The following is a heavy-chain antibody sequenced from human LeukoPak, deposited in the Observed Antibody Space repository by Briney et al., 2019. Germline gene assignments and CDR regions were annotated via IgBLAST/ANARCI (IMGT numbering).Heavy chain of an antibody. J-gene: IGHJ4*02. CDR1: GFTFSDYY. CDR3: ARVRSRRGYCSSTSCYRHFDY. Sequence: VGSLRLSCAASGFTFSDYYMSWIRQAPGKGLEWVSYISSSGSTIYYADSVKGRFTISRDNAKNSLYLQMNSLRAEDTAVYYCARVRSRRGYCSSTSCYRHFDYWGQGTLVTVSS. D-gene: IGHD2-2*02. CDR2: ISSSGSTI. V-gene: IGHV3-11*01.